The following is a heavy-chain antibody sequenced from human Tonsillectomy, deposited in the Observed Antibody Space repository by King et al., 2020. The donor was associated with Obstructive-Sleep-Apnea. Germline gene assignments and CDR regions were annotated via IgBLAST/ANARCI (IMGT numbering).Heavy chain of an antibody. J-gene: IGHJ4*02. CDR2: FSGSGGST. Sequence: VQLVESGGGLVQPGGSPRLSCAASGFTCSNYAMSWVRPAPGKGLEGVSAFSGSGGSTYYADSVKDRFTISRDNSKNILSLQMNNLRAEDTALYYCAKVSYYDFWSGYPCSFDYWGQGTLVTVSS. CDR1: GFTCSNYA. CDR3: AKVSYYDFWSGYPCSFDY. D-gene: IGHD3-3*01. V-gene: IGHV3-23*04.